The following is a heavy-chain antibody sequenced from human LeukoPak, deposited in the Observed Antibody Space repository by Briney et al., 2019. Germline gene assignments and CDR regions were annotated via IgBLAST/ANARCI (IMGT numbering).Heavy chain of an antibody. D-gene: IGHD3-22*01. Sequence: SETLSLTCTVSGGSISSYYWSWIRQPAGKGLEWIGRIYTSGSTNYNPSLKSRATMSVDTSSNQFSLKLSSVTAADTAVYYCATSDYYDSSGYYWDYWGQGTLVTVSS. J-gene: IGHJ4*02. CDR3: ATSDYYDSSGYYWDY. V-gene: IGHV4-4*07. CDR2: IYTSGST. CDR1: GGSISSYY.